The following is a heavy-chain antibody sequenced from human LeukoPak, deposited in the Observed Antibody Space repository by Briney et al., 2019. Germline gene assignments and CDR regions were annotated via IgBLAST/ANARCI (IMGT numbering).Heavy chain of an antibody. V-gene: IGHV3-48*01. Sequence: PGGSLRLSCAASGFTFSSYSMNWVRQAPGKGLGWVSYISSSSSTIYYADSVKGRFTISRDNAKNSLYLQMNSLRAEDTAVYYCARDLAAVLFDYWGQGTLVTVSS. CDR3: ARDLAAVLFDY. J-gene: IGHJ4*02. CDR2: ISSSSSTI. D-gene: IGHD6-25*01. CDR1: GFTFSSYS.